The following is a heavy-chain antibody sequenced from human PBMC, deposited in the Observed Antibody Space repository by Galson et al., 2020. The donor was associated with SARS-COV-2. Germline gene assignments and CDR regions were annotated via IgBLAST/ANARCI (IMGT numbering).Heavy chain of an antibody. J-gene: IGHJ4*03. V-gene: IGHV4-34*01. CDR1: GGSFSGYY. Sequence: SDTLSLTCAVYGGSFSGYYWSWIRQPPGKGLEWIGQINSSGSTNYNPSLKSRVTISVDTSKNHFSLKLSSVTAADTAVYYCAREENFFLVMTATQMCYLGYGGRGSLATV. D-gene: IGHD2-21*02. CDR3: AREENFFLVMTATQMCYLGY. CDR2: INSSGST.